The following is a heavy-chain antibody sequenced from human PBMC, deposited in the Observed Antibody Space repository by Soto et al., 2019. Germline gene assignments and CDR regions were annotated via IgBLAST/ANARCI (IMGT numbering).Heavy chain of an antibody. CDR1: GYSFTSYW. CDR3: ARQKQLVGYYYYYYGMDV. CDR2: IDPSDSYT. Sequence: GESLKISCKGSGYSFTSYWISWVRQMPGKGLEWMGRIDPSDSYTNYSPSFQGHVTTSADKSISTAYLQWSSLKASDTAMYYCARQKQLVGYYYYYYGMDVWGQGTTVTVSS. J-gene: IGHJ6*02. D-gene: IGHD6-13*01. V-gene: IGHV5-10-1*01.